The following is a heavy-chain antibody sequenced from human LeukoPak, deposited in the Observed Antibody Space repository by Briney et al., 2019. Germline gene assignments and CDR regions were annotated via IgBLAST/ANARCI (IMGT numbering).Heavy chain of an antibody. V-gene: IGHV4-61*01. Sequence: TSETLSLTCTVSGGSVSSGSYYWSWIRQPPGKGLEWIGYIYYSGSTNYNPSLKSRVTISVDTSKNQFSLKLSSVSAADTAVYYCARGPSVAAGFFDYWGQGTLVTVSS. CDR1: GGSVSSGSYY. CDR2: IYYSGST. CDR3: ARGPSVAAGFFDY. D-gene: IGHD6-13*01. J-gene: IGHJ4*02.